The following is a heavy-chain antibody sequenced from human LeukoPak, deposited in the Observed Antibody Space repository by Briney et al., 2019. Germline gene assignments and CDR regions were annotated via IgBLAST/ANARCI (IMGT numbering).Heavy chain of an antibody. CDR3: AKDGLSEYDILTGYYIGFFDY. CDR1: GFTVSSNY. J-gene: IGHJ4*02. D-gene: IGHD3-9*01. CDR2: ISYDGSNK. Sequence: GGSLRLSCAASGFTVSSNYMSWVRQAPGKGLEWLAVISYDGSNKFYADSVEGRFTISRDNSKNTLYLQMNSLRAEDTAVYYCAKDGLSEYDILTGYYIGFFDYWGQGTLVTVSS. V-gene: IGHV3-30*18.